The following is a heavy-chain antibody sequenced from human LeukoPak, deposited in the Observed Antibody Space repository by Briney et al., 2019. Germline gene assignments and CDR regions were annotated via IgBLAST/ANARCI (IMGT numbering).Heavy chain of an antibody. V-gene: IGHV6-1*01. D-gene: IGHD6-13*01. J-gene: IGHJ3*02. CDR2: TYYRSRWYD. CDR1: GDSVSNNDAA. CDR3: ARGFSSRRAFDI. Sequence: SQTLSLTCGVSGDSVSNNDAAWAWIRQSPSRGLEWLGRTYYRSRWYDDYAVSVKSRITIKSDTSKSQFSLNLNSVTPEDTAVYYCARGFSSRRAFDIWGQGTMVTVTS.